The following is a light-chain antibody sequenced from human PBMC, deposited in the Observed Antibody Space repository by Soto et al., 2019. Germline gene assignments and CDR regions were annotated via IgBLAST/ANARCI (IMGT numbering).Light chain of an antibody. J-gene: IGKJ1*01. CDR2: KVS. CDR3: VQGTHWPRA. Sequence: DVVMTQSPLSLPGTLGQPAAISCRSSQSLVHSDGNTYLNWLQQRPGQSPRRLIYKVSNRDSGVPDRFSGSGSGTDFTLTISRVGAEDVGIYYCVQGTHWPRAFGQGTKVDI. CDR1: QSLVHSDGNTY. V-gene: IGKV2-30*02.